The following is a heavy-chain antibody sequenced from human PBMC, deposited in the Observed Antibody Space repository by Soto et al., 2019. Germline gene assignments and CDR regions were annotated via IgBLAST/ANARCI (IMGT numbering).Heavy chain of an antibody. Sequence: QVQLAESGGGVVQPGRSLRISCAASGFSFSNHGMQWVRQAPGKGLEWVAVISYDGNVKYYTDSVKGRFTISRDNSRSTLFLQMDSLRPEDAAVYYGAKDLKVSGGFHGSLNYYYGMDVWGQGTTVTVSS. CDR2: ISYDGNVK. CDR3: AKDLKVSGGFHGSLNYYYGMDV. V-gene: IGHV3-30*18. D-gene: IGHD3-10*01. J-gene: IGHJ6*02. CDR1: GFSFSNHG.